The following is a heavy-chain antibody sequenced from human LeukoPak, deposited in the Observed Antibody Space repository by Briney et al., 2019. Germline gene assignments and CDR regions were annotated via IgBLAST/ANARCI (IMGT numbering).Heavy chain of an antibody. Sequence: SGTLSLTCAVSGGSISSSNWWSWVRQPPGKGLEWIGEINHSGSTNYNPSLKSRVTISVDTSKNQFSLKLSSVTAADTAVYYCARGRDSSGSILTDYWGQGTLVTVSS. J-gene: IGHJ4*02. D-gene: IGHD3-22*01. CDR1: GGSISSSNW. V-gene: IGHV4-4*02. CDR3: ARGRDSSGSILTDY. CDR2: INHSGST.